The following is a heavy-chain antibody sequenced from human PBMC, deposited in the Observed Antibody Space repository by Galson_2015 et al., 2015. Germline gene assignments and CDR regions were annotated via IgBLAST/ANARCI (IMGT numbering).Heavy chain of an antibody. CDR3: ARDRSGGRNWFDP. J-gene: IGHJ5*02. Sequence: SATLSLTCTVSGGSINNSIYRWGWLRQPPGKGLEWIGSIHHSGNTYYNPSLKSRVTISLDTSKNQFSLKLTSVTAADTAAYYCARDRSGGRNWFDPWGQGTLVTVSS. CDR2: IHHSGNT. CDR1: GGSINNSIYR. V-gene: IGHV4-39*02. D-gene: IGHD3-10*01.